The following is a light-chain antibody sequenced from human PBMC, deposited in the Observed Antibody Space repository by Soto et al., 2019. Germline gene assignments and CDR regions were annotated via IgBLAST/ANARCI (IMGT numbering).Light chain of an antibody. J-gene: IGLJ3*02. V-gene: IGLV1-40*01. CDR3: AAWDYSLNGWV. CDR2: GNS. CDR1: SSNIGAGYD. Sequence: QPVLTQPPSVSGAPGQRVTISCTGSSSNIGAGYDVHWYKQLPGTAPKVLIYGNSNRPSGVPDRFSGSKSGTSDSLAISGLQAEDEADYYCAAWDYSLNGWVFGGGTKVTVL.